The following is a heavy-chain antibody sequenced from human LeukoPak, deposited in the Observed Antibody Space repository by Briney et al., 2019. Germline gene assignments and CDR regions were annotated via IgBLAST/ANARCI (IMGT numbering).Heavy chain of an antibody. CDR3: ARLAVWGSYRLFDY. CDR1: GFSLSNYG. J-gene: IGHJ4*02. V-gene: IGHV3-33*05. CDR2: ILYDGRK. D-gene: IGHD3-16*02. Sequence: PGGSLRLSCVASGFSLSNYGMHWVRQAPGKGLEWVSAILYDGRKYYGNSVKGRFTVSRDTSENTLYLQMSGLRVEDTAVYYCARLAVWGSYRLFDYWGQGTLVAVSS.